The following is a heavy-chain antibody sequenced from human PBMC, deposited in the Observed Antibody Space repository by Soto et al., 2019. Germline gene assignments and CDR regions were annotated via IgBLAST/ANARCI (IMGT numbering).Heavy chain of an antibody. CDR2: IYHSGST. J-gene: IGHJ4*02. CDR1: GGSISSGGYS. D-gene: IGHD2-2*01. V-gene: IGHV4-30-2*01. Sequence: PSETLSLTCADSGGSISSGGYSWSWIRQPPGKGLEWIGYIYHSGSTYYNPSLKSRVTISVDRSKNQFSLKLSSVTAADTAVYYCASLLGYCSSTSCSPRDYWGQGTLVPVSS. CDR3: ASLLGYCSSTSCSPRDY.